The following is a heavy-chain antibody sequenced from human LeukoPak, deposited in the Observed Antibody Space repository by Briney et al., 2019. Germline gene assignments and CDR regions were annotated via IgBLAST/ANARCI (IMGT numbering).Heavy chain of an antibody. D-gene: IGHD3-10*01. CDR3: ARGPDPWFGDGGMDV. V-gene: IGHV3-21*01. CDR1: GFTLGNYA. Sequence: GGSLRLSCAASGFTLGNYAMSWVRQAPGKGLEWVSSISSSSSYIYYADSVKGRFTISRDNAKNSLYLQMNSLRAEDTAVYYCARGPDPWFGDGGMDVWGQGTTVTVSS. J-gene: IGHJ6*02. CDR2: ISSSSSYI.